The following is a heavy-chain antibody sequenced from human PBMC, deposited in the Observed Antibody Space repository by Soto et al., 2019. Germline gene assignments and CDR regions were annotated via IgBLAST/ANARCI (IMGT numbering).Heavy chain of an antibody. Sequence: ASVKVSCKASGYTFTNYGISWLRQSPGPALEWMGWISAYNGNTNYAQKLQGRVTMTTDRSPSTAPMELRSLRSDDPAVDSFATAPLYGGYYSGTSCYSEGWFDSWGQGTLVTVSS. V-gene: IGHV1-18*01. CDR2: ISAYNGNT. J-gene: IGHJ5*01. D-gene: IGHD2-2*02. CDR3: ATAPLYGGYYSGTSCYSEGWFDS. CDR1: GYTFTNYG.